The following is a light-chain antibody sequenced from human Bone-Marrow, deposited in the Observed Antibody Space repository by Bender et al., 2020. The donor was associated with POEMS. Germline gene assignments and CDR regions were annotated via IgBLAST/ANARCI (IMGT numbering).Light chain of an antibody. CDR3: QVWDSSSDQWV. V-gene: IGLV3-21*02. CDR1: DIGGRR. CDR2: HDD. J-gene: IGLJ3*02. Sequence: SYVLPQPSSVSAAPGQTAKISCGGNDIGGRRVHWYQQKPGQAPVLVVSHDDDRPSGIPERFSGSNGGDTAALTISRVDAGDEADYYCQVWDSSSDQWVFGGGTKLTVL.